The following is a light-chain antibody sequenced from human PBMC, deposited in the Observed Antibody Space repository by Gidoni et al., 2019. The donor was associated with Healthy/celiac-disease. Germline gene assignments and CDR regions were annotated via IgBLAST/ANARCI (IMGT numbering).Light chain of an antibody. CDR1: QSVLYSPNNKNY. V-gene: IGKV4-1*01. CDR2: WAS. J-gene: IGKJ1*01. Sequence: DIVMTQSPDSLAVSLGERATINCKSSQSVLYSPNNKNYLAWYQQKPGQPPKLLIYWASTRESGVPDLFSGSGSGTDFTLTINGLQAEYVAVYYCQQYYIAPRTFGQGTKVEIK. CDR3: QQYYIAPRT.